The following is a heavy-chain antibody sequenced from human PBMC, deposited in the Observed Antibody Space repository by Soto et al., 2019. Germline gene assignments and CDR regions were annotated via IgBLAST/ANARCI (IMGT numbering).Heavy chain of an antibody. CDR1: GFSFSDSA. J-gene: IGHJ4*02. CDR2: IRDKANHYAT. Sequence: EVQLVESGGGWVQPGGSLKLSCSGSGFSFSDSAIHWVRQASGQGLEWVGRIRDKANHYATAYDVSVRGRFTISRDDSENTAYLQMNSLKTEDKAVYYCTRPPSGSYGDESDYWGQGTLVPVSS. V-gene: IGHV3-73*02. D-gene: IGHD1-26*01. CDR3: TRPPSGSYGDESDY.